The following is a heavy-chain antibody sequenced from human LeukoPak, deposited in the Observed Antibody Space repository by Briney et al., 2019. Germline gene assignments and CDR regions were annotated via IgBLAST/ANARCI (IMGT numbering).Heavy chain of an antibody. CDR3: AKELTTVTTYYGMDV. CDR2: ISWNSGSI. V-gene: IGHV3-9*01. Sequence: GRSLRLSCAASGFTFDDYAMHWVRQAPGKGLEGVSGISWNSGSIGYADSVKGRFTIPRDNAKNSLYLQMNSLRAEDTALYYCAKELTTVTTYYGMDVWGQGTTVPVSS. D-gene: IGHD4-17*01. J-gene: IGHJ6*02. CDR1: GFTFDDYA.